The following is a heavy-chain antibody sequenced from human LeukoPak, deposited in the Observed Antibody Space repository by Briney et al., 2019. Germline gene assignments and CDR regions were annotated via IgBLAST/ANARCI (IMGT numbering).Heavy chain of an antibody. D-gene: IGHD5-12*01. Sequence: PGGSLRLSCAASGFTLSTYWMHWVRQAPGKGLVWVSRINSDGNSINYADSVKGRFTISRDNAKNTLYLQMNSLRAEDTAVYYCARGGYGYGNFDSWGQGTLVTVSS. CDR1: GFTLSTYW. V-gene: IGHV3-74*01. J-gene: IGHJ4*02. CDR2: INSDGNSI. CDR3: ARGGYGYGNFDS.